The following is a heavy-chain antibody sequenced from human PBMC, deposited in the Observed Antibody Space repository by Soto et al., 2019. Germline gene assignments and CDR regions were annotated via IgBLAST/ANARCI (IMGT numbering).Heavy chain of an antibody. CDR2: IIPIFGTA. V-gene: IGHV1-69*12. J-gene: IGHJ5*02. Sequence: QVQLVQSGAEVKKPGSSVKVSCKASGGTFSSYAISWVRQAPGQGLEWMGEIIPIFGTANYAQKFQGRVTITADEPTSTADMERGSLRSEDTAVYYCARDGGPSSGYYPYWFDPWGQGTLVTVSS. CDR3: ARDGGPSSGYYPYWFDP. CDR1: GGTFSSYA. D-gene: IGHD3-22*01.